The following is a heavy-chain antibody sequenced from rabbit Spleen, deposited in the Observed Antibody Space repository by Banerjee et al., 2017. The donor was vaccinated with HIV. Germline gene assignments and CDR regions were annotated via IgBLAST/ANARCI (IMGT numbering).Heavy chain of an antibody. Sequence: QSLEESGGDLVKPGASLTLTCTASGVSFSSSSYMCWVRQAPGKGLEWIACIDIGSSGFTYFATWAKGRFTCSKTSSTSVTLQMTSLTAADTATYFCAREYLDYFKLWGQGTLVTVS. CDR1: GVSFSSSSY. D-gene: IGHD8-1*01. J-gene: IGHJ4*01. CDR3: AREYLDYFKL. CDR2: IDIGSSGFT. V-gene: IGHV1S40*01.